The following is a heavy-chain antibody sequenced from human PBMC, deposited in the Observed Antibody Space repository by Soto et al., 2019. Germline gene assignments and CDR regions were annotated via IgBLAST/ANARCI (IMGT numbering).Heavy chain of an antibody. CDR1: GFTFGSYA. CDR2: VSSIGDST. V-gene: IGHV3-23*01. Sequence: GGSLRLSCAASGFTFGSYAMSWVRQAPGKGLEWVSSVSSIGDSTYYADSVKGRFTISRDNSKNTLYLQLNSLRAEDTSVYYCARDLYSNNWPRIFGVWGQGTLVTVSS. D-gene: IGHD6-13*01. CDR3: ARDLYSNNWPRIFGV. J-gene: IGHJ4*02.